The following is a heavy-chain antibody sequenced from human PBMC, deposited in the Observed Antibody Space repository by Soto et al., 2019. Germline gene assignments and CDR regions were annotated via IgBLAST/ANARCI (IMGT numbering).Heavy chain of an antibody. CDR2: ISYDGSNK. J-gene: IGHJ2*01. D-gene: IGHD3-10*02. CDR3: VFLFQAEDGIRGVRSVSAFLLKRSSDL. V-gene: IGHV3-30*03. Sequence: KGLEWVAVISYDGSNKYYADSVKGRFTISRDNSKNTLYLQMNSLRAEDTAVYYCVFLFQAEDGIRGVRSVSAFLLKRSSDL.